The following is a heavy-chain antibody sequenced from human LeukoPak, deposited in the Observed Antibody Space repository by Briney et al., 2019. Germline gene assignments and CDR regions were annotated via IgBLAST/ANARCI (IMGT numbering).Heavy chain of an antibody. CDR3: ARGKLYYGSGTPFDY. Sequence: GGSLRLSCAASGFTFSSYEMNWVRQAPGKGLEWVSYISSSGSTIYYADSVKGRFTISRDNAKNSLYLQMNSLRAEDTAVYYCARGKLYYGSGTPFDYWGQGTLVTVSS. D-gene: IGHD3-10*01. V-gene: IGHV3-48*03. CDR2: ISSSGSTI. CDR1: GFTFSSYE. J-gene: IGHJ4*02.